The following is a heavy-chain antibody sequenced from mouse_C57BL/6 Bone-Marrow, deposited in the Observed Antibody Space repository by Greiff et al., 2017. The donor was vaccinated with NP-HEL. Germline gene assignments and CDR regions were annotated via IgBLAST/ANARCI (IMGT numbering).Heavy chain of an antibody. D-gene: IGHD1-1*01. Sequence: QVQLQQSGAELVRPGTSVKVSCKASGYAFTNYLIEWVKQRPGQGLEWIGVINPGSGGTNYNEKFKGKATLTADKSSSTAYMQLSSLTSEDSAVYFCARGADYYGSPLYWYFDVWGTGTTVTVSS. CDR2: INPGSGGT. J-gene: IGHJ1*03. CDR3: ARGADYYGSPLYWYFDV. CDR1: GYAFTNYL. V-gene: IGHV1-54*01.